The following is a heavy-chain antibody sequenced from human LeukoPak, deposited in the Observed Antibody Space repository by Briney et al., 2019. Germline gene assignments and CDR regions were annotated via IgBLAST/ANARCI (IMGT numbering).Heavy chain of an antibody. CDR1: GFTFRDYW. Sequence: GGSLRLSCAGSGFTFRDYWMSWLRQAPGKGPEWVAHIKPDGSEKYYVDSVKGRFIISRDDARNSLSLQMNGLRAEDTAVYYCAGSFGDVKNFWGQGTLVTVSS. CDR3: AGSFGDVKNF. D-gene: IGHD3-10*01. V-gene: IGHV3-7*01. CDR2: IKPDGSEK. J-gene: IGHJ4*01.